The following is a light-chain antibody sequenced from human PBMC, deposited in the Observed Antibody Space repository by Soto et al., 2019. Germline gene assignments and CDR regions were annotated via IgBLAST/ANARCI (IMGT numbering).Light chain of an antibody. CDR2: DAS. Sequence: AIQLTQSPSSLSASGGDRVTITCRASQGISSALAWYQQKPGKAPKLLIYDASSLESGVPSRFSGSGSGTDFTLTISSLQPEDFATYYCQQFNSYPTFGQGTKLEIK. CDR3: QQFNSYPT. V-gene: IGKV1-13*02. J-gene: IGKJ2*01. CDR1: QGISSA.